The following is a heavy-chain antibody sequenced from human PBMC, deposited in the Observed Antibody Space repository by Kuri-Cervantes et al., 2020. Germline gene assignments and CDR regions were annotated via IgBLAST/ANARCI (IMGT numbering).Heavy chain of an antibody. Sequence: ESLKISCTVSGGSISSYYWSWIRQPAGKGLEWIGRIYTSGSTNYNPSLKSRVTMSVDTSKNQFSLKLSSVTAADTAVYYCARGPPASGYNYFDYWGQGTLVTVSS. D-gene: IGHD3-3*01. V-gene: IGHV4-4*07. CDR2: IYTSGST. CDR3: ARGPPASGYNYFDY. J-gene: IGHJ4*02. CDR1: GGSISSYY.